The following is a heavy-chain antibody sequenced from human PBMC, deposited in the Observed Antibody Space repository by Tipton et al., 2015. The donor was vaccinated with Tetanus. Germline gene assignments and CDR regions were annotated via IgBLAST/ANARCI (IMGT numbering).Heavy chain of an antibody. Sequence: LRLSCTVSGGSISSTSYYWAWIRQPPGKGLEWIGNIYYNGNTYYLSSLKSRVTISVDTSKNQFSLKLNSVTAADTAVYYCAKGPGEFAARQVGYFDSWGQGTLVTVSS. V-gene: IGHV4-39*01. CDR1: GGSISSTSYY. J-gene: IGHJ4*02. CDR2: IYYNGNT. D-gene: IGHD6-6*01. CDR3: AKGPGEFAARQVGYFDS.